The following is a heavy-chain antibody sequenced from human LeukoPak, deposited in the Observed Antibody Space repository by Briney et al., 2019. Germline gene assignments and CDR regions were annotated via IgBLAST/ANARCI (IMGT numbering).Heavy chain of an antibody. J-gene: IGHJ1*01. V-gene: IGHV3-74*01. Sequence: GGSLRLSCVASGFTFSSYWMHWVRQAPGKGLVWVSRIKSDGSTNYADSVKGRFTISRDNAKNTVSLQMNSLRAEHTGVYFCARAPSEIGGYYPEYFRHWGQGTLVTVSS. CDR2: IKSDGST. CDR1: GFTFSSYW. D-gene: IGHD3-22*01. CDR3: ARAPSEIGGYYPEYFRH.